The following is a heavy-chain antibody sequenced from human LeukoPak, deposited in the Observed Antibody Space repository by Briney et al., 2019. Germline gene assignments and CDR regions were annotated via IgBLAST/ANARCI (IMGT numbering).Heavy chain of an antibody. Sequence: PSETLSLTCAVYGGSFSGYYWSWIRQPPGKGLEWIGEINHSGSTNYNPSLKSRVTISVDTSKNQFSLKLSSVTAADTAVYYCARVSSERYTPRGYMDVWGKGTTVTVSS. CDR3: ARVSSERYTPRGYMDV. V-gene: IGHV4-34*01. D-gene: IGHD3-10*01. J-gene: IGHJ6*03. CDR2: INHSGST. CDR1: GGSFSGYY.